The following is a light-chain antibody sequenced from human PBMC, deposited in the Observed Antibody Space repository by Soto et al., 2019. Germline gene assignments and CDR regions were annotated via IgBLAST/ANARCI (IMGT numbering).Light chain of an antibody. CDR1: QSISSY. CDR3: QQSDSTPLT. Sequence: DIQMTQSSSSLSASVGDRVTITCRAIQSISSYLNWYQQKPGKAPKLLIYAASSLQSGVPSRFSGSGSGTDFTLTISSLQPEDFATNYCQQSDSTPLTFGQGTKVEIK. V-gene: IGKV1-39*01. CDR2: AAS. J-gene: IGKJ1*01.